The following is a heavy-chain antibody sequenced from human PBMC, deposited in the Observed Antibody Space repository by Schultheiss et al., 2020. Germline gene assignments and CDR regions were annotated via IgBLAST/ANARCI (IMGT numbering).Heavy chain of an antibody. Sequence: GGSLRLSCAASGFTFSSYGMHWVRQAPGKGLEWVAVIWYDGSNKYYADSVKGRFTISRDNSKNTLYLQMNSLRAEDTAVYYCASQYSSGWYWYYYGMDVWGKGTTVTVPS. D-gene: IGHD6-19*01. CDR3: ASQYSSGWYWYYYGMDV. V-gene: IGHV3-33*01. CDR1: GFTFSSYG. CDR2: IWYDGSNK. J-gene: IGHJ6*04.